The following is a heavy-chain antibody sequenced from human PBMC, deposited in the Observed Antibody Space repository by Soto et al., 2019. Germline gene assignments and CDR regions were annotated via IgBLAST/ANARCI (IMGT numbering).Heavy chain of an antibody. CDR1: GFSFRTFW. V-gene: IGHV3-7*02. J-gene: IGHJ5*02. CDR2: INQDGTEK. Sequence: EVQLVESGGGLVQPGGSLRLSCATSGFSFRTFWLNWVRQAPGRGLEWVANINQDGTEKYYVDSVKGRFTISRDNAQNSLYLQMNXXXXXXXXXXXXXXXXXXXXXXGQGTLVTVSS. CDR3: XXXXXXXXX.